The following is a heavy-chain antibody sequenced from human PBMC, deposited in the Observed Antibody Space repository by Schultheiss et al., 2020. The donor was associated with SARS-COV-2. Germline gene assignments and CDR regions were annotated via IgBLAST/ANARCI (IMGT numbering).Heavy chain of an antibody. Sequence: ASVKVSCKASGGTFSSYAISWVRQAPGQGLEWMGGISAYNGNTNYAQKLQGRVTMTTDTSTSTAYMELRSLRSEDTAVYYCARSRRIAVAGPPGYWGQGTLVTVSS. V-gene: IGHV1-18*01. D-gene: IGHD6-19*01. CDR1: GGTFSSYA. J-gene: IGHJ4*02. CDR3: ARSRRIAVAGPPGY. CDR2: ISAYNGNT.